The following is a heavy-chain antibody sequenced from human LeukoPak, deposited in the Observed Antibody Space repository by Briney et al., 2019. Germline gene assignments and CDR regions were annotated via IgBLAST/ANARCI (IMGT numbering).Heavy chain of an antibody. V-gene: IGHV1-18*01. CDR3: ARAPDDYDFWSGPFDY. Sequence: ASVKVSCKASGYTFTNYGISWVRQAPGQGLEWMGWISAYSGNTNYAQNLQGRVTMTTDTSTSTAYMELRSLRSDDTAVYYCARAPDDYDFWSGPFDYWGRGTLVTVSA. CDR1: GYTFTNYG. D-gene: IGHD3-3*01. CDR2: ISAYSGNT. J-gene: IGHJ4*02.